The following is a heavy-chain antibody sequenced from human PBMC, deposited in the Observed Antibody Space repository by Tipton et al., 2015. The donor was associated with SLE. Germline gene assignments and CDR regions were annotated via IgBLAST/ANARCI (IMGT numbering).Heavy chain of an antibody. D-gene: IGHD6-13*01. Sequence: TLSLTCTVSGGSIKISDYYWGWIRQSPEKGLEWIGNIYFTGYAYYNPSLKSRVTISVDTSTNQFSLKLSSVTAADSAVYYCARRPAAGTSWADYWGQGTLVTVSS. J-gene: IGHJ4*02. CDR3: ARRPAAGTSWADY. CDR2: IYFTGYA. V-gene: IGHV4-39*07. CDR1: GGSIKISDYY.